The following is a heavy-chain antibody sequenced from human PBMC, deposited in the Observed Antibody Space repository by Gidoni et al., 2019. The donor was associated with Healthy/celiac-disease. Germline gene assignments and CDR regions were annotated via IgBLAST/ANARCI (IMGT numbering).Heavy chain of an antibody. Sequence: EVQLVESGGGLVQPGGSLKLSCAAAGFTFSGAARHWVRQASGKGLECVGLIRSRANSYASAYAASVKGRFTISRDDSKNTAYLQMNSLKTEDTAVYYCTRLEDIVVVVAATSYNWFDPWGQGTLVTVSS. CDR1: GFTFSGAA. V-gene: IGHV3-73*01. J-gene: IGHJ5*02. CDR3: TRLEDIVVVVAATSYNWFDP. D-gene: IGHD2-15*01. CDR2: IRSRANSYAS.